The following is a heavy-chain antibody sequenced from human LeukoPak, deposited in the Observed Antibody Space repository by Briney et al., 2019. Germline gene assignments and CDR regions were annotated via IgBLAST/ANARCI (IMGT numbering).Heavy chain of an antibody. CDR2: TYYRSKWYS. V-gene: IGHV6-1*01. CDR1: GDSVSSNSAA. Sequence: SQTLSLTCAISGDSVSSNSAAWNWIRQSPSRGLEWLGRTYYRSKWYSDYAVSVKSRIAINPDTSKNQFSLQLSSVTPEDTAVYYCARDPVAGGRVFDYWGQGTLVTVSS. J-gene: IGHJ4*02. D-gene: IGHD6-19*01. CDR3: ARDPVAGGRVFDY.